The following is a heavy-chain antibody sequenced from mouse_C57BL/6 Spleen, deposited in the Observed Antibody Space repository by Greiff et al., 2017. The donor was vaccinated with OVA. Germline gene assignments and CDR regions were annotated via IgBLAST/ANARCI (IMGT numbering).Heavy chain of an antibody. CDR3: ARSGYYYGSSYGY. CDR2: INPNNGGT. D-gene: IGHD1-1*01. V-gene: IGHV1-26*01. CDR1: GYTFTDYY. J-gene: IGHJ2*01. Sequence: EVQLQQSGPELVKPGASVKISCKASGYTFTDYYMNWVKQSHGKSLEWIGDINPNNGGTSYNQKFKGKATLTVDKSSSTAYMELRSLTSEDSAVYYCARSGYYYGSSYGYWGQGTTLTVSS.